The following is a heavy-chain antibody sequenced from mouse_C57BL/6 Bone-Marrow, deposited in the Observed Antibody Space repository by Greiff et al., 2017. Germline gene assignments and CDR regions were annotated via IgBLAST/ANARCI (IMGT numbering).Heavy chain of an antibody. CDR3: ARPYYSNYWYCDV. Sequence: QVQLQQPGAELVKPGASVKMSCKASGYTFTSYWITWVKQRPGQGLEWIGDIYPGSGSTNYNEKFKSKATLTVDTSSSTAYRHLSSLTSEDSAVYYCARPYYSNYWYCDVWGTGTTVTVSS. V-gene: IGHV1-55*01. CDR1: GYTFTSYW. J-gene: IGHJ1*03. D-gene: IGHD2-5*01. CDR2: IYPGSGST.